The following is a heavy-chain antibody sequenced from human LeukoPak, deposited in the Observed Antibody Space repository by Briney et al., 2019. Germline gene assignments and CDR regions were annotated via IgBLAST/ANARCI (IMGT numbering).Heavy chain of an antibody. D-gene: IGHD6-13*01. V-gene: IGHV3-9*01. CDR1: GFTFDDYA. CDR2: ISWNSGSI. CDR3: AKEQRYSSSWYGYFQH. Sequence: GGSLRLSCAASGFTFDDYAMHWVRQAPGKGLEWVSGISWNSGSIGYADSVKGRFTISRDNAKNSLYLQMNSLRAEDTALYYCAKEQRYSSSWYGYFQHWGQGTLVTVSS. J-gene: IGHJ1*01.